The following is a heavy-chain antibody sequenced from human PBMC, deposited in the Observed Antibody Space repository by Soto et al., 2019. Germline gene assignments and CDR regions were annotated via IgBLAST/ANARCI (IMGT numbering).Heavy chain of an antibody. D-gene: IGHD3-22*01. V-gene: IGHV1-46*01. CDR2: INPSGGST. J-gene: IGHJ4*02. CDR1: GYTFTSYY. Sequence: ASVKVSCKXSGYTFTSYYMHWVRQAPGQGLEWMGIINPSGGSTSYAQKFQGRVTMTRDTSTSTVYMELSSLRSEDTAVYYCARDSPSHYDSSGYLDYWGQGTLVTVSS. CDR3: ARDSPSHYDSSGYLDY.